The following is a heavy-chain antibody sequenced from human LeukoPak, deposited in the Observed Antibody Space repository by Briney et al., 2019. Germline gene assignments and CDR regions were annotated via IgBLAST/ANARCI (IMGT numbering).Heavy chain of an antibody. CDR1: GYTFTIYY. V-gene: IGHV1-46*01. CDR3: ARDRVAITMVRGVINDAFDI. Sequence: RASVTVSFTASGYTFTIYYMHWVRQAPGQGRERMGMINPSGGSTSYAQKFQGRVTMTRDTSTSTVYMELSSLRSEDTAVYYCARDRVAITMVRGVINDAFDIWGQGTMITVSS. J-gene: IGHJ3*02. CDR2: INPSGGST. D-gene: IGHD3-10*01.